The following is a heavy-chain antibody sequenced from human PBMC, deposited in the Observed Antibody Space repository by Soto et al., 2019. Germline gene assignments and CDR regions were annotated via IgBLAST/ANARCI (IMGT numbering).Heavy chain of an antibody. CDR3: ARAYGAATG. CDR2: INQDGSEK. J-gene: IGHJ3*01. Sequence: GGSLRLSCAASGFPFSIYVMSLVRQSPGKGLEWVANINQDGSEKYYVDSVKGRFTISRDNAKNSVYLQMNSLRAEDTAVYYCARAYGAATGWDQGTMFTV. D-gene: IGHD2-15*01. CDR1: GFPFSIYV. V-gene: IGHV3-7*03.